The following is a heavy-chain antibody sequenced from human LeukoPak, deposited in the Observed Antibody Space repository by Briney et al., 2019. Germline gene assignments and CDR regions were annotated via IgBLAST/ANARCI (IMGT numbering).Heavy chain of an antibody. CDR2: INPSGGST. D-gene: IGHD2-15*01. V-gene: IGHV1-46*01. J-gene: IGHJ6*02. Sequence: ASVKVSCKASGYTFTSYYMHWVRQAPGQGLEWMGIINPSGGSTSYAQKFQGRVTMTRDTFTSTVYMELSSLRSEDTAVYYCARDGSSYYGMDVWGQGTTVTVSS. CDR1: GYTFTSYY. CDR3: ARDGSSYYGMDV.